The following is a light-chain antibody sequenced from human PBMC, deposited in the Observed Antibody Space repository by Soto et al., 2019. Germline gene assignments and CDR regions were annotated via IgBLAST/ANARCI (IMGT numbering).Light chain of an antibody. V-gene: IGKV1-5*03. J-gene: IGKJ1*01. CDR3: QQYNSYWT. CDR1: QTISSW. Sequence: DIQLKQSPSTLSGSVGDRVTITCRASQTISSWLAWYQQKPGKAPKLLIYKASSLESGVPSRFSGSGSGTEFTLTISSLQPDDFATYYCQQYNSYWTFGQGTKVDIK. CDR2: KAS.